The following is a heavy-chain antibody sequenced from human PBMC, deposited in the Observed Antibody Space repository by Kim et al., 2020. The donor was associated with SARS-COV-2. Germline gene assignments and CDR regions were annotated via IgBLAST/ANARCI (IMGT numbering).Heavy chain of an antibody. J-gene: IGHJ4*02. CDR1: GYTFTGYY. Sequence: ASVKVSCKASGYTFTGYYMHWVRQAPGQGLEWMGRINPNSGGTNYAQKFQGRVTMTRDTSISTAYMELSRLRSDDTAVYYCASLGYCSGTSCCAGYWGQGTPFTVSS. V-gene: IGHV1-2*06. CDR2: INPNSGGT. D-gene: IGHD2-2*01. CDR3: ASLGYCSGTSCCAGY.